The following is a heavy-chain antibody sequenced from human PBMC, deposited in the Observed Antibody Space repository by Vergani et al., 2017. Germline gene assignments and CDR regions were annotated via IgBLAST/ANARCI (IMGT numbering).Heavy chain of an antibody. V-gene: IGHV4-59*08. CDR1: GGSISSYY. CDR3: AGHDYGGNADY. D-gene: IGHD4-23*01. CDR2: IYYSGST. J-gene: IGHJ4*02. Sequence: QVQLQESGPGLVKPSETLSLTCTVSGGSISSYYWSWIRQPPGKGLEWIGYIYYSGSTNYNPSLKSRVTISVDTSKNQFSLKLSSLTAADTAVYYCAGHDYGGNADYWGQGTLVTVSS.